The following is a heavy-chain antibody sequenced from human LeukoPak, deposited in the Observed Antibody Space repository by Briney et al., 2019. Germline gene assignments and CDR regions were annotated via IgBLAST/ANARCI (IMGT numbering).Heavy chain of an antibody. CDR3: AKGSGSASCYGICYYYTMDV. CDR2: ISAAGGGST. V-gene: IGHV3-23*01. Sequence: PGGSLRLSCAASGFSFRSYAMSWVRQAPGKGLEWVSTISAAGGGSTYYADSVKGRFTISRDNSKNTLYLQMSSLRAEDSAVYYCAKGSGSASCYGICYYYTMDVGGQGTTVTVSS. J-gene: IGHJ6*02. D-gene: IGHD2-2*01. CDR1: GFSFRSYA.